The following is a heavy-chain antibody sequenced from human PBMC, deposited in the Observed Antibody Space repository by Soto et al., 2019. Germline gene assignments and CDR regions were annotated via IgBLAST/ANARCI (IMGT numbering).Heavy chain of an antibody. CDR3: AKDFPPNWFDP. J-gene: IGHJ5*02. CDR2: ISAYNGNT. Sequence: GASVKFSFTASVYTLASYGIRWVRHAPGQGLEWMGLISAYNGNTDYAQKLQGRVTMTTDTSTSTAYTELSRLRSEDTPVHYCAKDFPPNWFDPWGQGTLVTVSS. V-gene: IGHV1-18*04. CDR1: VYTLASYG.